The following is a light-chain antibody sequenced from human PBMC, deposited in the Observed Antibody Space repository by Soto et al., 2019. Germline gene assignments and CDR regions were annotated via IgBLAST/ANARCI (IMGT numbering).Light chain of an antibody. V-gene: IGLV2-14*01. CDR2: DVS. CDR1: SSDVGGYNY. CDR3: SSYTSSSIRV. J-gene: IGLJ1*01. Sequence: QSVLTQPASVSGSPGQSITISCTGTSSDVGGYNYVSWYQQHPGKAPKLMIYDVSNRPSGVSNRFSGSKSGNTASLTISGLQAEDEADYYCSSYTSSSIRVFGTGTKFTVL.